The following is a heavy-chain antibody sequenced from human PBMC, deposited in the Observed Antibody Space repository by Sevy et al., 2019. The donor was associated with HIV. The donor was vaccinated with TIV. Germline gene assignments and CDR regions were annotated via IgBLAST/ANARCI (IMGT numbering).Heavy chain of an antibody. CDR1: GYSISSGYY. V-gene: IGHV4-38-2*01. J-gene: IGHJ5*02. CDR2: ISHSGST. CDR3: ARSVSGFDP. D-gene: IGHD3-16*01. Sequence: SETLSLTCAVSGYSISSGYYWGWIRQPPGRGLEWIGSISHSGSTYYNPSLKGRFTISVDTSKNQFSLKLSSVTAADTAVYYCARSVSGFDPWGQGTLVTVSS.